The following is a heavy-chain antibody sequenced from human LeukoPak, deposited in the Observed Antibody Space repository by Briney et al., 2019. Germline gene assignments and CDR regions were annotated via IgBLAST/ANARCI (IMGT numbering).Heavy chain of an antibody. Sequence: YXWSWIRQPPGXGLEWIGEINHSGSTNYNPSLKSRFTISVDTSKNQFSLKLSSVTAADTAVYYCARAQLAKAFDIWGQGTMVTVSS. J-gene: IGHJ3*02. CDR1: YX. CDR2: INHSGST. CDR3: ARAQLAKAFDI. V-gene: IGHV4-34*01. D-gene: IGHD5-18*01.